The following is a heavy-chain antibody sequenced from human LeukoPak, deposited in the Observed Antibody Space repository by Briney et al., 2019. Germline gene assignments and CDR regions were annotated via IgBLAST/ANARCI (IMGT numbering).Heavy chain of an antibody. J-gene: IGHJ6*03. V-gene: IGHV4-38-2*02. CDR3: ARTPLGYYYYYMDV. Sequence: KASETLSLTCTVSGYSISSGYYWGWIRQPPGKGLEWTGSIDHSGSTYYNPSLKSRITISVDTSKNQFSLKLSSVTAADTAVYYCARTPLGYYYYYMDVWGKGTTVTISS. CDR2: IDHSGST. CDR1: GYSISSGYY.